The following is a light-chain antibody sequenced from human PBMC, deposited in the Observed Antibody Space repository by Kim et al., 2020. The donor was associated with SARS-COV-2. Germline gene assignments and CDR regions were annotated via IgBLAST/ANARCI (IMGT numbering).Light chain of an antibody. CDR3: QTWGTGIWV. Sequence: QLVLTQSPSASASLGASVKLTCTLSSGQSRYAIAWHQQQPEKGPRYLMKINSDGSHSKGDGIPDRFSGSSSGAGRYLTISSLQSEDEADYYCQTWGTGIWVFGGGTQLTVL. V-gene: IGLV4-69*01. J-gene: IGLJ3*02. CDR2: INSDGSH. CDR1: SGQSRYA.